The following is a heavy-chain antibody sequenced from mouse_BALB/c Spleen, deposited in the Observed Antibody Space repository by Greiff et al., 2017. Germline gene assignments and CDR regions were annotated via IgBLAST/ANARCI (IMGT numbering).Heavy chain of an antibody. CDR2: IWAGGST. CDR1: GFSLTSYG. V-gene: IGHV2-9*02. D-gene: IGHD2-2*01. CDR3: ARSPIYYGYDYAMDY. J-gene: IGHJ4*01. Sequence: VKLMESGPGLVAPSQSLSITCTVSGFSLTSYGVHWVRQPPGKGLEWLGVIWAGGSTNYNSALMSRLSISKDNSKSQVFLKMNSLQTDDTAMYYCARSPIYYGYDYAMDYWGEGTAGTVSA.